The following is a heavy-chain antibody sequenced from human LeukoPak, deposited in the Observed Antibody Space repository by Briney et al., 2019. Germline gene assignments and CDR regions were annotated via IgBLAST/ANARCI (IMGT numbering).Heavy chain of an antibody. J-gene: IGHJ5*02. CDR3: AREWASVYRGGWFDP. CDR2: IYYSGST. CDR1: GGSISSSNYY. Sequence: PSETLSLTCTVSGGSISSSNYYWGWIRQPPGKGLEWIGYIYYSGSTNYNPSLKSRVTISLDTSKNQFSLKLSSVTAADTAVYYCAREWASVYRGGWFDPWGQGTLVTVSS. D-gene: IGHD1-26*01. V-gene: IGHV4-61*01.